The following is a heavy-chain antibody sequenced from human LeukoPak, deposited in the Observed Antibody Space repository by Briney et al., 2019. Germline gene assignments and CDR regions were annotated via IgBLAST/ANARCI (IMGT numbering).Heavy chain of an antibody. V-gene: IGHV3-23*01. J-gene: IGHJ5*02. CDR3: AKDITMVRGIRRDFDP. Sequence: GGSLRLSCAASGFTFSSYAMSWVRQAPGKGLEWVSAISGSGGSTYYADSVKGRFTISRDNSKNTLYLQMNSLRAEDTAVYYCAKDITMVRGIRRDFDPWGQGTLVTVSS. CDR1: GFTFSSYA. CDR2: ISGSGGST. D-gene: IGHD3-10*01.